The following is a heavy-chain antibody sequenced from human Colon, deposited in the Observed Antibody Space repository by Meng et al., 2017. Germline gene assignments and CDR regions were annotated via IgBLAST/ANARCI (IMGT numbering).Heavy chain of an antibody. CDR3: TRGLEFYRFEY. J-gene: IGHJ4*02. CDR2: TYYRAKWNH. V-gene: IGHV6-1*01. D-gene: IGHD3-16*02. CDR1: GDSVSSKTAV. Sequence: QPQQPGPGLVKPSQTLSLTCAISGDSVSSKTAVWNWIRQSPSRGLEWLGRTYYRAKWNHDYAESLRGRITINPDTSNNQISLQLNSVTPEDTAVYYCTRGLEFYRFEYWGQGTLVTVSS.